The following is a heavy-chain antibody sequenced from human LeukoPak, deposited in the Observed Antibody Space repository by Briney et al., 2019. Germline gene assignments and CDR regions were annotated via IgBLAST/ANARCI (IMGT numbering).Heavy chain of an antibody. CDR3: AKYGSGWALYYYYYMDV. V-gene: IGHV3-23*01. J-gene: IGHJ6*03. D-gene: IGHD6-19*01. Sequence: GGSLRLSCAASGFTFSNYAMSWVRQAPGKGLEWVSGLSGSGTKTYYADSVKGRFTVSRDNSKNTLYLQMNSLRAEDTAVYYCAKYGSGWALYYYYYMDVWGKRTTVTVSS. CDR2: LSGSGTKT. CDR1: GFTFSNYA.